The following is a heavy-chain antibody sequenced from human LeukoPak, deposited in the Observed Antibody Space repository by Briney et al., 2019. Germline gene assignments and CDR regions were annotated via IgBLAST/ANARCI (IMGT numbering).Heavy chain of an antibody. Sequence: GGSLRLSCAASGFTFSSYAMSLVRQAPGKGLEWVSAISGSGGSTYYADSVKGRFTISRDNSKNTLYLQMNSLRAEDTAVYYCAKAHSIAAAGTIDYWGQGTLVTVSS. CDR2: ISGSGGST. CDR1: GFTFSSYA. V-gene: IGHV3-23*01. J-gene: IGHJ4*02. D-gene: IGHD6-13*01. CDR3: AKAHSIAAAGTIDY.